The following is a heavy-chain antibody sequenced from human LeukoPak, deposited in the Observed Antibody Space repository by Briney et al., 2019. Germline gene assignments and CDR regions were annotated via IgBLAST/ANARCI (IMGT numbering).Heavy chain of an antibody. Sequence: ASVKVSCKASGYTFTGYYMHWVRQAPGQGLEWMGWINPNSGGTNYAQKLQGRVTMTTDTSASTAYMELRSLRSDDTAVYYCARDSDYGDYGDYWGQGTLVTVSS. D-gene: IGHD4-17*01. V-gene: IGHV1-2*02. CDR3: ARDSDYGDYGDY. CDR2: INPNSGGT. CDR1: GYTFTGYY. J-gene: IGHJ4*02.